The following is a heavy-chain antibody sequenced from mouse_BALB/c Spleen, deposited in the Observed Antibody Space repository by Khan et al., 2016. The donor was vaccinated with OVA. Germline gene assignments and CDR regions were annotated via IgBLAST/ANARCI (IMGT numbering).Heavy chain of an antibody. CDR3: ARRGYGNYWFAY. CDR1: GFNIKDYY. V-gene: IGHV14-1*02. Sequence: EVELVESGAELVRPGALVKLSCKASGFNIKDYYIPWVKQRPEQGLEWIGWIDPENGHTIYDPKFQGKASITADTHSKTAYLQLSSLTSEDTAVYYCARRGYGNYWFAYWGQGTLVTVSA. J-gene: IGHJ3*01. D-gene: IGHD2-1*01. CDR2: IDPENGHT.